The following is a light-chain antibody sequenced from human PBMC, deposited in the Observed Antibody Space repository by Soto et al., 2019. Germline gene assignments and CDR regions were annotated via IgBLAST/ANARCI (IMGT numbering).Light chain of an antibody. CDR3: QQYNNWPLT. V-gene: IGKV3D-15*01. CDR1: QNIGTY. J-gene: IGKJ4*01. Sequence: IVLTQSPGTLSLSPGERATLSCRASQNIGTYLAWYQHKPGQAPSVLIFGASTRANGVPDRFSGSGSGTEFTLTISSLLSEDFAVYSCQQYNNWPLTFGGGTKVDIK. CDR2: GAS.